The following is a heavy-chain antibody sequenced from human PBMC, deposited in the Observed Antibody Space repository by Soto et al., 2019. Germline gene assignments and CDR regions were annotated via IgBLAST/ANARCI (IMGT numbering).Heavy chain of an antibody. J-gene: IGHJ6*02. V-gene: IGHV6-1*01. CDR1: GVRVSLNTAA. Sequence: SRTLSLTCAISGVRVSLNTAAWVWHWKSPSRGLEWLGRTYYRSKWYHDYAVSLKSRITISPDTSKNQLSLQLNSVTPEDSAVYYCARAGLEWFNNNPYGMDVWGQGTTVTVSS. CDR2: TYYRSKWYH. D-gene: IGHD3-3*01. CDR3: ARAGLEWFNNNPYGMDV.